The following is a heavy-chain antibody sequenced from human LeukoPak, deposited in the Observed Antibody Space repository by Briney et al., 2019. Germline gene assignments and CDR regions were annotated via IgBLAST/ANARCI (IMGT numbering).Heavy chain of an antibody. V-gene: IGHV1-69*04. CDR1: GGTFSSYT. J-gene: IGHJ4*02. D-gene: IGHD3-10*01. CDR3: ARDRGITMVRGVKSNSFDY. Sequence: SVKVSCKACGGTFSSYTISWVRQAPGQGLEWMGRIIPILCIANYAQKFQGRVTITADKFTSTAYMELSSLRSEDTAVYYCARDRGITMVRGVKSNSFDYWGQGTLVTVS. CDR2: IIPILCIA.